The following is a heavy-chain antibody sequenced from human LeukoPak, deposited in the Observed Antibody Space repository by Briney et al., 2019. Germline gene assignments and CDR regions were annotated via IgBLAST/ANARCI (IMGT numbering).Heavy chain of an antibody. V-gene: IGHV1-8*01. CDR3: ARIAAAGNRRLNY. CDR1: GYTFTSYD. CDR2: MNPNSGNT. Sequence: SVKVSSQASGYTFTSYDINWVRQATGQGLEWMGWMNPNSGNTGYAQKFQGRITMTRNTSISTAYMELSSLTSEDTAVYYCARIAAAGNRRLNYWGQGTLVTVSS. J-gene: IGHJ4*02. D-gene: IGHD6-13*01.